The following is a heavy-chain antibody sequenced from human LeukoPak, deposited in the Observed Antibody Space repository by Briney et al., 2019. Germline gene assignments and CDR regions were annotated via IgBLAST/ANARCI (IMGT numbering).Heavy chain of an antibody. V-gene: IGHV3-15*01. Sequence: GGSLRLSCAASGFPFSTIWMNWVRQAPGKGLEWVGRIKSKTKGGTMDYAAPVKGRFTISRDDSKNTLYLQMNSLKTEDTAVYYCTTGNSLGRDGNYFFDFWGPGTLVTVSS. CDR3: TTGNSLGRDGNYFFDF. CDR1: GFPFSTIW. D-gene: IGHD1-7*01. CDR2: IKSKTKGGTM. J-gene: IGHJ4*02.